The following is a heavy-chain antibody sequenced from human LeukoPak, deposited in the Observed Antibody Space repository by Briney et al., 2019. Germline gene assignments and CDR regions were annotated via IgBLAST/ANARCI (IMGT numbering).Heavy chain of an antibody. D-gene: IGHD3-10*01. V-gene: IGHV3-30*02. J-gene: IGHJ4*02. CDR1: GFTFSSYG. CDR3: ARDRTSGSYLGRFDY. Sequence: GGSLRLSCAASGFTFSSYGMHWVRQAPGKGLEWVAFIRYDGSNKYYADSVKGRFTISRDNSKNTLYLQMNSLRAEDTAVYYCARDRTSGSYLGRFDYWGQGTLVTVSS. CDR2: IRYDGSNK.